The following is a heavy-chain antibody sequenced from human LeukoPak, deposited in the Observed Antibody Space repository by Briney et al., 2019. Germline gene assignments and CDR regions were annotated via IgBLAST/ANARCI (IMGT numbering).Heavy chain of an antibody. J-gene: IGHJ4*02. D-gene: IGHD1-14*01. V-gene: IGHV3-30*18. CDR3: AKDRHPARTDGYYFDY. CDR2: ISFDANNK. CDR1: EFTFRTYG. Sequence: GESLRLSCAASEFTFRTYGTHWVRQAPGKGLEWVAVISFDANNKYYADSVKGRFTISRDNSKNTLYLQMNSLRAEDTAVYYCAKDRHPARTDGYYFDYWGQGTLVTVSS.